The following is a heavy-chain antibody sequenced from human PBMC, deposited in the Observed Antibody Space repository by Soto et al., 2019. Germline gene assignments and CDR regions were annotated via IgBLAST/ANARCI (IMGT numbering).Heavy chain of an antibody. J-gene: IGHJ3*02. Sequence: QVQLVQSGAEVKKPGSSVKVSCKASGGTFSSYAISWVRQAPGQGLEWMGGIIPIFGTANYAQKFQGRVTITADESTSTAYMELRSLRCEDTAVYYCARGLGHYYGSGSYYNFNAFDIRGQGTMLTVSS. CDR1: GGTFSSYA. CDR3: ARGLGHYYGSGSYYNFNAFDI. D-gene: IGHD3-10*01. V-gene: IGHV1-69*01. CDR2: IIPIFGTA.